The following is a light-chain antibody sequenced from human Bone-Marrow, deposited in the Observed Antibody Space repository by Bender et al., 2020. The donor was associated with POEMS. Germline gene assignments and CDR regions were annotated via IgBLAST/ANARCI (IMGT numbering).Light chain of an antibody. CDR3: CSYAGSNTLI. CDR1: SSDVGAYNL. J-gene: IGLJ2*01. V-gene: IGLV2-23*02. CDR2: EVS. Sequence: QSALTQPASVSGSPGQSITISCTGASSDVGAYNLVSWFQQHPGKAPELMIYEVSQRPSGVSDRFSASKSGNTASLSISGLQAEDEADYYCCSYAGSNTLIFDGGTKVTVL.